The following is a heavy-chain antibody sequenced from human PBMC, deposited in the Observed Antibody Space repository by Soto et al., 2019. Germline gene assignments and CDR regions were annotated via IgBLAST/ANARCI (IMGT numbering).Heavy chain of an antibody. D-gene: IGHD4-17*01. Sequence: EVQLVESGGGLVQPGRSLRLSCAASGFTVDDYAMHWVRQAPGKGLEWVSGISWNSGSIGYADSVKGRFTISRDNAKNSLYLQMTSLRAEDTALYYCAKDRFRYGDDRYFDYWGQGTLVTVSS. CDR3: AKDRFRYGDDRYFDY. V-gene: IGHV3-9*01. CDR1: GFTVDDYA. J-gene: IGHJ4*02. CDR2: ISWNSGSI.